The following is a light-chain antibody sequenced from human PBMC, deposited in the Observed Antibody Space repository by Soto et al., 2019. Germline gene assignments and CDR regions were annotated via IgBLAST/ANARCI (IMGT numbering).Light chain of an antibody. J-gene: IGLJ1*01. CDR1: SSNIGSNS. V-gene: IGLV1-44*01. CDR2: SNN. Sequence: QSALTQAPSASGTPGQRGSISCSGSSSNIGSNSVNWYQQLPGAAPKLLIYSNNQRPSGVPDRFSGSKSGTSASLAISGLQSEDEADYYCAAWDDSLNGREVFGNGTKVTVL. CDR3: AAWDDSLNGREV.